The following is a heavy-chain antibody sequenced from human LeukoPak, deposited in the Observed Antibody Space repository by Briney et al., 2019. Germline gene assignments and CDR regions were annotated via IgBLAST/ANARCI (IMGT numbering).Heavy chain of an antibody. CDR1: GGSMRSYY. J-gene: IGHJ4*02. D-gene: IGHD3-3*01. V-gene: IGHV4-59*01. CDR2: IYYSGST. CDR3: ARDRDDFWSGYYIPGFDY. Sequence: MPSETLSLTCTVSGGSMRSYYWSWIRQPPGKGLEWIGYIYYSGSTNYNPSLKSRVTISVDTSKNQFSLKLSSVTAADTAVYYCARDRDDFWSGYYIPGFDYWGQGTLVTVFS.